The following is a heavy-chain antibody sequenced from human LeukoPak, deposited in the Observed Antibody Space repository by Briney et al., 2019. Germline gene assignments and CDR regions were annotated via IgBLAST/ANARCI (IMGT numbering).Heavy chain of an antibody. J-gene: IGHJ4*02. CDR3: ARVIGSYGDSAY. Sequence: GGSLRLSCTASGFTFSSFSMNWARQAPGRGLEWLSYISSTSSAIYYADSVKGRFTISRDNAKNSLYLQMDSLRAEDTAIYYCARVIGSYGDSAYWGQGTLVTVSS. CDR1: GFTFSSFS. CDR2: ISSTSSAI. D-gene: IGHD3-16*01. V-gene: IGHV3-48*04.